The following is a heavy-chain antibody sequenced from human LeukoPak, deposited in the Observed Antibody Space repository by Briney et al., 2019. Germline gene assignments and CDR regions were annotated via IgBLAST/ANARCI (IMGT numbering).Heavy chain of an antibody. D-gene: IGHD1-26*01. V-gene: IGHV4-34*01. CDR1: GGSFSGYY. CDR2: INDSGSS. Sequence: SETLSLTCAVYGGSFSGYYWTWIRQPPEKGLEWIGEINDSGSSNYNPSLKSRVTISVDTSKNQFSLKLSSVTAADTAVYYCARVGATYDAFDIWGQGTMVTVSS. J-gene: IGHJ3*02. CDR3: ARVGATYDAFDI.